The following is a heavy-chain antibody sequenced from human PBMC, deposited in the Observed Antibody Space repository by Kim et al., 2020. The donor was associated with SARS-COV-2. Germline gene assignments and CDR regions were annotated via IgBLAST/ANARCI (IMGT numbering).Heavy chain of an antibody. CDR2: IVVASENT. Sequence: SVKVSCKASGFTFINSAVQWVRQTRGQRLEWIGWIVVASENTNYTQKFQERVTITRDMSTSTAYMELSSLRSDDTAVYYCVADDYWGGGYDFFDCWGQGTLVTVSS. CDR1: GFTFINSA. CDR3: VADDYWGGGYDFFDC. J-gene: IGHJ4*02. V-gene: IGHV1-58*01. D-gene: IGHD2-21*01.